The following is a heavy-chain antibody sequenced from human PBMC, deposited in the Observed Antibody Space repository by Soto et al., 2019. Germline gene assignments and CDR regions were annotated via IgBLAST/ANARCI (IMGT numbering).Heavy chain of an antibody. CDR1: GASINSGGYY. D-gene: IGHD2-21*02. CDR3: VRGDAWGVILAY. Sequence: SETLSLTCTVSGASINSGGYYWNWVRLLPGRGLEWIGYIYFTGNTYYNPSLESRVTISLDTPQNQFSLELNSVSAADTAVYYCVRGDAWGVILAYWGQGALVTVYS. J-gene: IGHJ4*02. CDR2: IYFTGNT. V-gene: IGHV4-31*03.